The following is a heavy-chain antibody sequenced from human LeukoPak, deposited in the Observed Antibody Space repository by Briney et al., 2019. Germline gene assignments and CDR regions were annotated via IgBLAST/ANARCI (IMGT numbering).Heavy chain of an antibody. J-gene: IGHJ3*02. Sequence: GESLKISCKGSGYSFTNYWIGWVRQMPGKGLEWMGIIYPGDSDTKYSPSFQGQVTISADKSISTAYLQWSSLKASDTAMYHCARRGYASSGYRDAFDIWGQGTMVTVSS. CDR2: IYPGDSDT. CDR3: ARRGYASSGYRDAFDI. D-gene: IGHD3-22*01. V-gene: IGHV5-51*01. CDR1: GYSFTNYW.